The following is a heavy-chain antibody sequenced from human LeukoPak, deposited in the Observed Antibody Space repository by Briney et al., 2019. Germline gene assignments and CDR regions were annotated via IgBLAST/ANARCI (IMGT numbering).Heavy chain of an antibody. CDR1: GYNFITYW. CDR2: IYPGDSDT. Sequence: GESLKISCKGSGYNFITYWIGWVRQMPGKGLEWMGIIYPGDSDTRYSPSFQGQVTISADKSISTAYLQWTSLKASDSAMYYCARVLIRGDEIDYWGQGTLVTVSS. J-gene: IGHJ4*02. CDR3: ARVLIRGDEIDY. D-gene: IGHD2-21*01. V-gene: IGHV5-51*01.